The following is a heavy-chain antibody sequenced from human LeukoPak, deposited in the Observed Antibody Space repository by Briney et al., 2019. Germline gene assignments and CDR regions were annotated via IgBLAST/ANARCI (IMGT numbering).Heavy chain of an antibody. D-gene: IGHD6-19*01. CDR3: AKDHGLYRSGWNPLFDY. CDR2: IYRGTTT. V-gene: IGHV3-53*01. CDR1: GFTVSSNY. Sequence: GGSLRLSCAASGFTVSSNYMSWVRQAPGKGLEWVSVIYRGTTTDYADSVKGRFTISRDNSKNMVYLQMNSLRAEDTAVYYCAKDHGLYRSGWNPLFDYWGQGTLVTVSS. J-gene: IGHJ4*02.